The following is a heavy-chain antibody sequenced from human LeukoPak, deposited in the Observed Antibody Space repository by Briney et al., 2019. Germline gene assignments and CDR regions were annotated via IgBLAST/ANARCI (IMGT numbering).Heavy chain of an antibody. Sequence: SETLSLTCTISGGSISSYYWSWIRQPPGKGLEWIAYIHNSGSTKYNPSLKSRVTISVDTSKNQFSLKLSSVTAADTAVYYCARSYSSSSGSDYWGQGTLVTVSS. V-gene: IGHV4-59*08. CDR2: IHNSGST. D-gene: IGHD6-6*01. CDR3: ARSYSSSSGSDY. J-gene: IGHJ4*02. CDR1: GGSISSYY.